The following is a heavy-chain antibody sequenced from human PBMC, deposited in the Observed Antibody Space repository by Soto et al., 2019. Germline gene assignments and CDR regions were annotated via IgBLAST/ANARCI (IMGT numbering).Heavy chain of an antibody. V-gene: IGHV3-30-3*01. D-gene: IGHD3-22*01. CDR3: ARDEYYYDSSGLTFDY. CDR1: GFTFSSYA. J-gene: IGHJ4*02. CDR2: ISYDGSNK. Sequence: QVQLVESGGGVVQPGRSLRLSCAASGFTFSSYAMHWVRQAPGKGLEWVAVISYDGSNKYYADSMKGRFTISRDNSKNTLYLQMNSLRAEDTAVYYCARDEYYYDSSGLTFDYWGQGTLVTVSS.